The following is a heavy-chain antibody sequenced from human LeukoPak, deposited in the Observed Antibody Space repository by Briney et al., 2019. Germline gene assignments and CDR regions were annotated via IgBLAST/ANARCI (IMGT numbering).Heavy chain of an antibody. D-gene: IGHD6-19*01. CDR1: GGTFSSYA. J-gene: IGHJ4*02. CDR2: IIPIFGTA. CDR3: ARGAIAVAGTLFDY. V-gene: IGHV1-69*06. Sequence: SVKVSCKASGGTFSSYAISWVRQAPGQGLEWMGGIIPIFGTANYAQKFQGRVTITADKSTSTAYMELSSLRSEGTAVYYCARGAIAVAGTLFDYWGQGTLVTVSS.